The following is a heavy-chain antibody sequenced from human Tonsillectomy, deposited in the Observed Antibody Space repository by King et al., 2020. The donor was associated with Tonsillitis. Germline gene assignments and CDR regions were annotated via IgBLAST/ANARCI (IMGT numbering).Heavy chain of an antibody. CDR1: GGSISSGGYY. Sequence: VQLQESGPGLVKPSQTLSLTCTVSGGSISSGGYYWSWIRQHPGKGLEWIGYIHYSGSTYYNPSLKSRLTISVDTSKNHFSLKLSSVTAADTAVYYCASINYYGSGSSYFDYWGQGTLSPSPQ. D-gene: IGHD3-10*01. V-gene: IGHV4-31*03. J-gene: IGHJ4*02. CDR3: ASINYYGSGSSYFDY. CDR2: IHYSGST.